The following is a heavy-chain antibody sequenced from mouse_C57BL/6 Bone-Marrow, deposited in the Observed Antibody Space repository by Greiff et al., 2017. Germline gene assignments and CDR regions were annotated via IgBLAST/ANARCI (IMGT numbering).Heavy chain of an antibody. Sequence: QVQLKQSGAELVRPGASVTLSCKASGYTFTDYEMHWVKQTPVHGLEWIGAIDPETGGTAYNQKFKGKAILTADKSSSTAYMELRSLTSEDSAVYYCTRRGVIYYGNEGFAYWGQGTLVTVSA. CDR2: IDPETGGT. J-gene: IGHJ3*01. CDR1: GYTFTDYE. V-gene: IGHV1-15*01. D-gene: IGHD2-1*01. CDR3: TRRGVIYYGNEGFAY.